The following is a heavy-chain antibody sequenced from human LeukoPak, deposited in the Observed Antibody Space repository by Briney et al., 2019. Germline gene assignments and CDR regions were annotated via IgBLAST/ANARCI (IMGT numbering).Heavy chain of an antibody. J-gene: IGHJ6*03. V-gene: IGHV3-23*01. CDR2: ISGSGDST. CDR3: ARGRYSSSWYNYYYMDV. D-gene: IGHD6-13*01. Sequence: PGGSLRLSCAASGFPFSSYAMSWLRQAPGKGLEWVSAISGSGDSTYYADSVKGRFTISRDNAKNSLYLQMNSLRAEDTAVYYCARGRYSSSWYNYYYMDVWGKGTTVTISS. CDR1: GFPFSSYA.